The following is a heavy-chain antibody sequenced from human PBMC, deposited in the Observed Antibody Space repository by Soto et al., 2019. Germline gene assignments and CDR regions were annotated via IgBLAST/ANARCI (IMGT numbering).Heavy chain of an antibody. Sequence: GGSLRLSCAASGFTFSSYAMHWVRQAPGKGLEWVAVISYDGSNKYYADSVKGRFTISRDNSKTTLYLQMNSLRAEDTAVYYCARADSSGYYRPIDSWGHGTLVTVSS. J-gene: IGHJ5*01. CDR3: ARADSSGYYRPIDS. V-gene: IGHV3-30-3*01. CDR1: GFTFSSYA. CDR2: ISYDGSNK. D-gene: IGHD3-22*01.